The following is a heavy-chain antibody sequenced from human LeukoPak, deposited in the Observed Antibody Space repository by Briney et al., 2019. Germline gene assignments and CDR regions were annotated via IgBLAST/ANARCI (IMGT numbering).Heavy chain of an antibody. CDR2: ISGSGDSK. Sequence: PGGSLRLSCAASGFTFSDYYMTWIRQAPGKGLQRLSYISGSGDSKFYADSVKGRFTISRDNAKNSLYLQMNSLRAEDTAVYYCARRTYSNYFFHYWGQGTLVTVSS. CDR3: ARRTYSNYFFHY. CDR1: GFTFSDYY. V-gene: IGHV3-11*01. D-gene: IGHD4-11*01. J-gene: IGHJ4*02.